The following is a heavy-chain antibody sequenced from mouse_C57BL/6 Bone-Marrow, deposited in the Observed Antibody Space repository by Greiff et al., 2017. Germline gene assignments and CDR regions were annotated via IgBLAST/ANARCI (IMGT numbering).Heavy chain of an antibody. CDR1: GYTFTTYP. CDR3: ARSSTFFYYFDY. Sequence: VKLVESGAELVKPGASVKMSCKASGYTFTTYPIEWMKQNHGKSLEWIGNFHPYNEDTKYNEKFKGKATLTVEKSSNTVYLELSRLTSDDSAVYYCARSSTFFYYFDYWGQGTTLTVSS. V-gene: IGHV1-47*01. J-gene: IGHJ2*01. CDR2: FHPYNEDT. D-gene: IGHD5-1*01.